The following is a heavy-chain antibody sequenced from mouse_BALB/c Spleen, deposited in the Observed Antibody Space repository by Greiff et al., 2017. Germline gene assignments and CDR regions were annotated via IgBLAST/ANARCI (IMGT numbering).Heavy chain of an antibody. V-gene: IGHV5-6-5*01. D-gene: IGHD2-12*01. CDR2: ISSGGST. CDR3: ASIITTTWFAY. J-gene: IGHJ3*01. Sequence: EVKLQESGGGLVKPGGSLKLSCAASGFTFSSYAMSWVRQTPEKRLEWVASISSGGSTYYPDSVKGRFTISRDNARNILYLQMSSLRSEDTAMYYCASIITTTWFAYWGQGTLVTVSA. CDR1: GFTFSSYA.